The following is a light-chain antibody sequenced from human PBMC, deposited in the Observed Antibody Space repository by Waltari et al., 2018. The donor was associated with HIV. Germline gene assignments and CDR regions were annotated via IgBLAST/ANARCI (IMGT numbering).Light chain of an antibody. Sequence: QSAMTQPRSVSGSPRHSVTISCTGTSSDIRYFDYVPWYQQFPGKAPKVIIYEVNHRPSGVPDRFTGSKSGITASLTISGLQGEDEADYYCCSYAGAYTYVFGTGTKVTVL. CDR1: SSDIRYFDY. CDR2: EVN. V-gene: IGLV2-11*01. CDR3: CSYAGAYTYV. J-gene: IGLJ1*01.